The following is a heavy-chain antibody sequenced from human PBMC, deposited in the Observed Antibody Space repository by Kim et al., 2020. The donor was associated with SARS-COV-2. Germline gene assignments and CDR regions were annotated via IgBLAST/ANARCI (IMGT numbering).Heavy chain of an antibody. CDR2: ISSSGTTI. V-gene: IGHV3-48*01. D-gene: IGHD3-10*01. CDR3: ASDFSGSEIYPKRGEY. J-gene: IGHJ4*02. Sequence: GGSLRLSCAASGFTFSDYSMNWVRQVPGKGLECLSYISSSGTTIYYADSVKGRFTISRDNAKRSLYLQMNSLRAEDTAVYYCASDFSGSEIYPKRGEYWGQGNPVTVSS. CDR1: GFTFSDYS.